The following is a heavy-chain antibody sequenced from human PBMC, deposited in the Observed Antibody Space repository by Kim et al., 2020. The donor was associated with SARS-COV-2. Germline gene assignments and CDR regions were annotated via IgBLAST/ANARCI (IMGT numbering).Heavy chain of an antibody. Sequence: GGSLRLSCAASGFTFDTYSMNWVRQAPGKGLEWIAYISRGSLAIYYADSVKGRFTISRDNAKTSLYLQMDNLRDDDTAIYYCARGSPHCGGDCSDYWGQGTLVSVSS. V-gene: IGHV3-48*02. CDR1: GFTFDTYS. D-gene: IGHD2-21*02. J-gene: IGHJ4*02. CDR2: ISRGSLAI. CDR3: ARGSPHCGGDCSDY.